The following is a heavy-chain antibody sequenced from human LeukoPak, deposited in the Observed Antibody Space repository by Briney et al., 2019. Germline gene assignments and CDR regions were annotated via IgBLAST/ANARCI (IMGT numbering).Heavy chain of an antibody. V-gene: IGHV4-39*07. CDR2: IYHSGST. CDR1: GVSIRTTTYY. D-gene: IGHD3-10*01. Sequence: SETLSLTCTVSGVSIRTTTYYWAWIRQSPGKGLEWIGSIYHSGSTYYNPSLKSRVTISVGTSKNQFSLKLSSVTAADTAVYYCARGFHYYGSGSYWTNWGQGTLVTVSS. J-gene: IGHJ4*02. CDR3: ARGFHYYGSGSYWTN.